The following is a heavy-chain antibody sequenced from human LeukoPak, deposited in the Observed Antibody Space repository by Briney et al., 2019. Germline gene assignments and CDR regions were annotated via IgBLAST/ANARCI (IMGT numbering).Heavy chain of an antibody. CDR1: GGSISSGSYY. Sequence: SETLSLTCTVSGGSISSGSYYWSWIRQPAGKGLEWIGRIYTSGSTNYNPSLKSRVTISVDTSKNQFSLKLSSVTAADTAVYYCARWVPRYYYGSGSSRGMDVWGQGTTVTVSS. D-gene: IGHD3-10*01. CDR3: ARWVPRYYYGSGSSRGMDV. J-gene: IGHJ6*02. CDR2: IYTSGST. V-gene: IGHV4-61*02.